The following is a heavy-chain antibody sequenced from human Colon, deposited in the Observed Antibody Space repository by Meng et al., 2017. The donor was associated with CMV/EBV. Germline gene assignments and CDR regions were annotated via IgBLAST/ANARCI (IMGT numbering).Heavy chain of an antibody. J-gene: IGHJ4*02. CDR3: ARDQGIVVVPAAIERFDY. CDR2: ISAYNGNT. Sequence: TFTSYGSSWVRQAPGQGLEWMGWISAYNGNTNYAQKLQGRVTMTTDTSTSTAYMELRSLRSDDTAVYYCARDQGIVVVPAAIERFDYWGQGTLVTVSS. V-gene: IGHV1-18*01. D-gene: IGHD2-2*02. CDR1: TFTSYG.